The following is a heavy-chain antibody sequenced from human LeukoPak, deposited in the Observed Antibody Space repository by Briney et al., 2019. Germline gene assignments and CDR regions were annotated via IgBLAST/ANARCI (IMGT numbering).Heavy chain of an antibody. J-gene: IGHJ4*02. V-gene: IGHV4-4*07. CDR3: ARAVSIAAAATIHDY. D-gene: IGHD6-13*01. Sequence: PSETLSLTCTVSGGSISNYYWSWIRQPAGKGLEWIGRIYTSGSTNYNPSLKSRVSMSVDTSKNQFSLKLTSVTAADRAVYYCARAVSIAAAATIHDYWGQGTLVTVSS. CDR1: GGSISNYY. CDR2: IYTSGST.